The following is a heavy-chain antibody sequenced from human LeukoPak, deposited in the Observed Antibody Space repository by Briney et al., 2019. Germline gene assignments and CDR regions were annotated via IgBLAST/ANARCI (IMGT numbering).Heavy chain of an antibody. D-gene: IGHD7-27*01. V-gene: IGHV3-66*01. CDR1: VFSVTNNS. CDR2: IFGGVDT. CDR3: ATSSRNWGPDGFDI. J-gene: IGHJ3*02. Sequence: GGSLRLSCAASVFSVTNNSMSWVRQAPRKGLEWVSHIFGGVDTYYADSVRGRFTISRDSSKNTLYLQMNSLRAEDTAVYYCATSSRNWGPDGFDIWGQGIMVTVSS.